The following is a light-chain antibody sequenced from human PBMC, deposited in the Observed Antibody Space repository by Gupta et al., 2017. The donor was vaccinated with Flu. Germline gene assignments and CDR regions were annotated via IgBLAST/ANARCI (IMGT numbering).Light chain of an antibody. J-gene: IGLJ1*01. Sequence: SALTQPRSVSGSPGPSVTITCTGTSSDVGGYNYVSWYQQHPGKAPKLMIYDVSNRPAGVPARFSGSKSDNTSSLTISDRLEEEEADYYCCADAGSDTYVFGTGTKVTVL. CDR1: SSDVGGYNY. CDR3: CADAGSDTYV. V-gene: IGLV2-11*01. CDR2: DVS.